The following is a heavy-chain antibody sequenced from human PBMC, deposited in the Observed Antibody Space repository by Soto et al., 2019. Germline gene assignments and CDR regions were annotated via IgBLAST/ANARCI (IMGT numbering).Heavy chain of an antibody. CDR3: ASVLLVGPTEYHS. CDR2: INHSGST. Sequence: PSETLSLTCXVXGGSFSGYYWSWIRQPPGKGLEWIGEINHSGSTNYNPSLKSRVTISVDTTRNQFSLKLTSVTAADTAVYYCASVLLVGPTEYHSWGQGTLVTVSS. CDR1: GGSFSGYY. D-gene: IGHD1-26*01. J-gene: IGHJ4*02. V-gene: IGHV4-34*09.